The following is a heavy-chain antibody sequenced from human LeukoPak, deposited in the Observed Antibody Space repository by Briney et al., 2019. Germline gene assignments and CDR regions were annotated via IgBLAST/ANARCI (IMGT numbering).Heavy chain of an antibody. CDR3: ARTTRYSFDI. CDR2: IKHDASEK. V-gene: IGHV3-7*04. J-gene: IGHJ3*02. D-gene: IGHD2-15*01. Sequence: PGGSLRLSCVASGFTFSDYWMSWVRQAPGKGQEWVAHIKHDASEKYYVDSVKGRFTISRDNAKNSLYLPMNSLRAEDTAVYYCARTTRYSFDIWGQGTMVTVSS. CDR1: GFTFSDYW.